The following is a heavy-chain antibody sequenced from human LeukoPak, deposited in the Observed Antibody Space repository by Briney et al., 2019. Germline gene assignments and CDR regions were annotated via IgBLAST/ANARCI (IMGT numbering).Heavy chain of an antibody. CDR3: ARALGYSYVDY. J-gene: IGHJ4*02. Sequence: WASVKVSCKASGYTFTGYYMHWVRQAPGQGLEWMGWINPNSGGTNYAQKFQGWVTMTRDTSISTAYMELSRLRSDDTAVYYCARALGYSYVDYWGQGTLVTVSS. D-gene: IGHD5-18*01. V-gene: IGHV1-2*04. CDR1: GYTFTGYY. CDR2: INPNSGGT.